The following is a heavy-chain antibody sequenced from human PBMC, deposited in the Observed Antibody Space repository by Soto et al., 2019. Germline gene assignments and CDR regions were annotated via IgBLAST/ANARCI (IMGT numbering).Heavy chain of an antibody. CDR3: ARDDEGWSDCDLSY. J-gene: IGHJ4*02. Sequence: QVHLVESGGGVVQPGGSLRLSCAVSGFTFSSHAMHWVRQAPGKGLEWVAFILSDGNNKYYADSVKGRFTTSRDNSKNTMYLQMNSLRVEDTAVYYCARDDEGWSDCDLSYWGQGVQVTVSS. V-gene: IGHV3-30-3*01. D-gene: IGHD2-21*01. CDR1: GFTFSSHA. CDR2: ILSDGNNK.